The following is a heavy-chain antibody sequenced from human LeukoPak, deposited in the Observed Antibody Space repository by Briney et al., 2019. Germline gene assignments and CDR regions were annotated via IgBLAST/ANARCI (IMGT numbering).Heavy chain of an antibody. D-gene: IGHD5-18*01. CDR1: GFTFSSYS. CDR3: AGTWIQLWFAAFDI. V-gene: IGHV3-21*01. J-gene: IGHJ3*02. CDR2: ISSSSSYI. Sequence: GGSLRLSCAASGFTFSSYSMNWVRQAPGKGLEWVSSISSSSSYIYYADSVKGRFTISRDNAKNSLYLQMNSLRAEDTAVYYCAGTWIQLWFAAFDIWGQGAMVTVSS.